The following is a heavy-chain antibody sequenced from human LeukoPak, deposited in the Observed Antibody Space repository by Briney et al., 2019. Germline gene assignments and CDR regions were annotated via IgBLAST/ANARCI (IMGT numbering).Heavy chain of an antibody. CDR1: GFTFSSYG. Sequence: PGRSLRLSCAASGFTFSSYGMHWVRQAPGKGLEWVAFIRYDGSNKYYADSVKGRFTISRDNSKNTLYLQMNSLRAEDTAVYYCAKDGDYYGSGSYGWFDPWGQGTLVTVSS. CDR3: AKDGDYYGSGSYGWFDP. D-gene: IGHD3-10*01. V-gene: IGHV3-30*02. J-gene: IGHJ5*02. CDR2: IRYDGSNK.